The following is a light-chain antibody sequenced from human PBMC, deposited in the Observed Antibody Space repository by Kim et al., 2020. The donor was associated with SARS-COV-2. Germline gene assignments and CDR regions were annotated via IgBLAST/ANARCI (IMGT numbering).Light chain of an antibody. CDR1: QSISSH. V-gene: IGKV1-39*01. Sequence: DIQMTQSPCSLSASVGDRVTITCRTTQSISSHLNWYQQKPGRAPKLLISAASTLQGGVPSRFSGSGSETDFTLTISSLQPEDFATYFCQQSYITPFTFGPGTKVDIK. CDR3: QQSYITPFT. CDR2: AAS. J-gene: IGKJ3*01.